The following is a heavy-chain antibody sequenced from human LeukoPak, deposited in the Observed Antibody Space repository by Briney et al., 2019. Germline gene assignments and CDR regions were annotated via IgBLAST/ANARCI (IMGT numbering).Heavy chain of an antibody. V-gene: IGHV4-59*01. CDR3: ATSVDYGDYYFDY. CDR2: IYYSGST. J-gene: IGHJ4*02. D-gene: IGHD4-17*01. CDR1: GGSISSYY. Sequence: SETLSLTCTVSGGSISSYYWSWIRQPPGKGLEWIGYIYYSGSTNYNPSLKSRVTISVDTSKNQFSLKLSSVTAADTAVYYCATSVDYGDYYFDYWGQGTLVTVSS.